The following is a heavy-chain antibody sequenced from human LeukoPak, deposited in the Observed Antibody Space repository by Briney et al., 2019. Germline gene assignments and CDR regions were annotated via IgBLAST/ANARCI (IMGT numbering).Heavy chain of an antibody. CDR3: ARVVEMATIRGAFDI. V-gene: IGHV1-46*01. D-gene: IGHD5-24*01. Sequence: ASVKVSCKASGYTFTNYYMHWVRQAPGQGLEWMGLINPSGGNTRYAQKFQGRVTMTRDTSTTTVYMELSSLRSEDTAVYYCARVVEMATIRGAFDIWGQGTMVTVSS. CDR2: INPSGGNT. CDR1: GYTFTNYY. J-gene: IGHJ3*02.